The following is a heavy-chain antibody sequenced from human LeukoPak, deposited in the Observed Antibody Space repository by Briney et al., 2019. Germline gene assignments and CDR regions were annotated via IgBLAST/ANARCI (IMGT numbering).Heavy chain of an antibody. Sequence: GGSLRLSCAASGFTFSNYYMTWIRQTPGKGLEWVSYITSRGSIIYYADSVKGRFTISRDNTKNSLYLQMNSLRVEDTAIYYCARSSPGVDYWGQGTLSPSPQ. J-gene: IGHJ4*02. CDR2: ITSRGSII. CDR1: GFTFSNYY. V-gene: IGHV3-11*04. D-gene: IGHD3-10*01. CDR3: ARSSPGVDY.